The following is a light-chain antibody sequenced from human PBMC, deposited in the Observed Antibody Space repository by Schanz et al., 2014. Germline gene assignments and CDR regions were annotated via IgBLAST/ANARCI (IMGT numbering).Light chain of an antibody. Sequence: QSALTQPASVSGSPGQSITISCTGTSSDVGAYNLVSWFQQHPGKVPKLVIYDVSNRPSGVSNRFSGSKSANTASLTISGLQAEDEADYYCCSYAGSSTSWVFGGGTKLTVL. J-gene: IGLJ3*02. CDR3: CSYAGSSTSWV. V-gene: IGLV2-23*02. CDR1: SSDVGAYNL. CDR2: DVS.